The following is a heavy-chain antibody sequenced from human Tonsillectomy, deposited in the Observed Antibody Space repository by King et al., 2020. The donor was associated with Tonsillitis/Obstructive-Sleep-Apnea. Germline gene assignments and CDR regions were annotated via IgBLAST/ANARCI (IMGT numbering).Heavy chain of an antibody. CDR3: ARGSTSGWYRNDY. J-gene: IGHJ4*02. V-gene: IGHV4-59*01. CDR1: GGSISSYY. D-gene: IGHD6-19*01. CDR2: IYYDGST. Sequence: QLQESGPGLVKPSETLSLTCTVSGGSISSYYWSWVRQPPGKGLEWIGYIYYDGSTTYNPSLKSRLTISVDTSKNQFSLKLSSVTAADTAVYFCARGSTSGWYRNDYWGQGALVTVSS.